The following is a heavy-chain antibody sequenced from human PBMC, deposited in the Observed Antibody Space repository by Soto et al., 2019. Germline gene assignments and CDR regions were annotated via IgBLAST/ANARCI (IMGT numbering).Heavy chain of an antibody. D-gene: IGHD6-19*01. CDR2: IIPIFGKA. V-gene: IGHV1-69*06. CDR3: AREKPGYSSGCFDY. J-gene: IGHJ4*02. CDR1: GGTFSSYA. Sequence: QVQLVQSGAEVKKPGSSVKVSCKASGGTFSSYAISWVRQAPGLGLEWMGGIIPIFGKANYAQKFQGRVTITADKSTSTAYMELSSLRSEDTAVYYCAREKPGYSSGCFDYWGQGTLVTVSS.